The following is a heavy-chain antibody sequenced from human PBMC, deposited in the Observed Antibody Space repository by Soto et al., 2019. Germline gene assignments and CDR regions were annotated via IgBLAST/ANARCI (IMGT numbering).Heavy chain of an antibody. CDR1: RFPFSSYA. V-gene: IGHV3-30-3*01. Sequence: SLRLSFAASRFPFSSYAMHWVRQAPGKGLEWVAVISYDVSNKYYADSVKGRFTISRDNSKNTLYLQMNSLRAEDTAVYYCARDSCSSTSCYTGYYYYYGMDVWGQGTTVTVSS. D-gene: IGHD2-2*02. J-gene: IGHJ6*02. CDR2: ISYDVSNK. CDR3: ARDSCSSTSCYTGYYYYYGMDV.